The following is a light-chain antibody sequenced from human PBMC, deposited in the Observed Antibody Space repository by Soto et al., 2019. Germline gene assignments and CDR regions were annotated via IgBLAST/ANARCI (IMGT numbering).Light chain of an antibody. CDR3: CSYAGSYTHYV. J-gene: IGLJ1*01. V-gene: IGLV2-11*01. CDR2: DVS. Sequence: QSVLTQPRSVSGSPGQSVTISCTGTSSDVGGYNYVSWYQQHPGKAPKLMIYDVSKRPSGVPDRFPGSKSGNTASLTISGLQAEDEADYYCCSYAGSYTHYVFGTGTKVTVL. CDR1: SSDVGGYNY.